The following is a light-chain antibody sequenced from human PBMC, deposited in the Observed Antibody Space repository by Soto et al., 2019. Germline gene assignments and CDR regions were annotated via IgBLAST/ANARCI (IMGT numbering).Light chain of an antibody. CDR2: EGS. CDR1: SSDVGSYNL. J-gene: IGLJ1*01. Sequence: QSVLTQPASVSGSPGQSITISCTGTSSDVGSYNLVSWYQQHPGKAPKLMIYEGSKRPSGVSNRFSGSKSGNTASLTISGLQAEDEADSYCCSYAGSSTLGVFGTGTKVTVL. CDR3: CSYAGSSTLGV. V-gene: IGLV2-23*01.